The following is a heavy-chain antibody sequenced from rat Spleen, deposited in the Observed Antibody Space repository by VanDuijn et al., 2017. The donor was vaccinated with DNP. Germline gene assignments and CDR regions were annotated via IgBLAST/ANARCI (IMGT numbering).Heavy chain of an antibody. CDR1: GFTFSAYY. Sequence: EVQLVESGGGLVQPGRSLKLSCAASGFTFSAYYMAWVRQAPTKGLEWVASINTGGGNTYYRDSVKGRFTISRDNAKNTQYLQMDSLRSEDTATYYCARHEDSSSYIYGFPYWGQGTLVTVFS. CDR2: INTGGGNT. CDR3: ARHEDSSSYIYGFPY. J-gene: IGHJ3*01. D-gene: IGHD1-2*01. V-gene: IGHV5S13*01.